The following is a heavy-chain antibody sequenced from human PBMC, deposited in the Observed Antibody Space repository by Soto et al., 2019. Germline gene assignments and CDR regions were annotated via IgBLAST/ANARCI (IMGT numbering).Heavy chain of an antibody. CDR3: AHINDDYVGAPLDY. CDR2: IYWDDDK. J-gene: IGHJ4*02. CDR1: GFSLSTSGVG. V-gene: IGHV2-5*02. Sequence: QITLKESGPTLVKPTQTLTLTCTFSGFSLSTSGVGVGWIRQPPGKALEWLALIYWDDDKRYSPSLKSRLTITKDTSKNQVVLTMTNMDPVDTATNYCAHINDDYVGAPLDYWGQGTLVTVSS. D-gene: IGHD4-17*01.